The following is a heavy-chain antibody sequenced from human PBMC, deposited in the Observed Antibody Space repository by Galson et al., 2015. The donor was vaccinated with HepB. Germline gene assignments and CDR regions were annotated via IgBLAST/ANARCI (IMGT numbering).Heavy chain of an antibody. V-gene: IGHV3-11*01. J-gene: IGHJ3*02. CDR2: ISSSGSTI. D-gene: IGHD3-9*01. CDR3: ARDQRYDILTGYYSSPKRVVDAFDI. CDR1: GFTFSDYY. Sequence: SLRLSCAASGFTFSDYYMSWIRQAPGKGLEWVSYISSSGSTIYYADSVKGRFTISRDNAKNSLYLQMNSLRAEDTAVYYCARDQRYDILTGYYSSPKRVVDAFDIWGQGTMVTVSS.